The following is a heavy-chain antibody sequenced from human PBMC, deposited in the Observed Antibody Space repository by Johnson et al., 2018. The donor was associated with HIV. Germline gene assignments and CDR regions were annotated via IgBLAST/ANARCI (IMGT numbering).Heavy chain of an antibody. J-gene: IGHJ3*01. CDR2: INWNGGSI. CDR1: GFNFDDYA. D-gene: IGHD3-22*01. CDR3: AKDIGYDSSGNAFDL. V-gene: IGHV3-20*04. Sequence: VQLVESGGGVVRPGGSLRLSCAASGFNFDDYAMSWVRQVPGKGLEGVSGINWNGGSIGYADSVKGRFTISRDNAKKSLYLQMNSLRAEDTALYYCAKDIGYDSSGNAFDLWGQGTMVTVSS.